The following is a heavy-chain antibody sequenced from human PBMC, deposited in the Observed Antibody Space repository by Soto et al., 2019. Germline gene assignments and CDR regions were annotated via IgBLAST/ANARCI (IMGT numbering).Heavy chain of an antibody. Sequence: EVQLLETGGGLVQAGGSLRLSCRASGYTSSSDAMTWVRQAPGKGLEWVSVISGGGDSAYYADSVQGRFAISRDNSKNTPLLQMISLRAEDTAVYYCAKVGYESGGYYYHDAFHIWGQGTMVTVSS. J-gene: IGHJ3*02. CDR1: GYTSSSDA. V-gene: IGHV3-23*01. CDR2: ISGGGDSA. CDR3: AKVGYESGGYYYHDAFHI. D-gene: IGHD3-22*01.